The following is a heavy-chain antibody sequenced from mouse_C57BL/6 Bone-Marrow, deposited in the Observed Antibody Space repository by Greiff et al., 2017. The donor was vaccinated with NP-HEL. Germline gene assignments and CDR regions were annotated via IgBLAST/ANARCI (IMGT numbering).Heavy chain of an antibody. D-gene: IGHD2-3*01. V-gene: IGHV3-6*01. CDR3: ARDNDGYYPAWFAY. Sequence: EVQLVESGPGLVKPSQSLSLTCSVTGYSITIGYYWNWIRQFPGNKLEWMGYISYDGSNNYNPSLKNRISITRDTSKNQFFLKLNSVTTEDTATYYCARDNDGYYPAWFAYWGQGTLVTVSA. J-gene: IGHJ3*01. CDR2: ISYDGSN. CDR1: GYSITIGYY.